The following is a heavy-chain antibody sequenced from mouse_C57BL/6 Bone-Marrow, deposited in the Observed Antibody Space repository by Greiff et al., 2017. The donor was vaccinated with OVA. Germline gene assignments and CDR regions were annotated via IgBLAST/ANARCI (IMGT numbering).Heavy chain of an antibody. CDR2: IDPEDGDT. V-gene: IGHV14-1*01. J-gene: IGHJ4*01. D-gene: IGHD1-1*01. Sequence: VQLQQSGAELVRPGASVKLSCTASGFNIKDYYMHWVKQRPEQGLEWIGRIDPEDGDTEYAPKFQGKATMTADTSSNTAYLQLSSLTSEDTAVYYCTPYYYGSSPLYYAMDYWGQGTSVTVSS. CDR3: TPYYYGSSPLYYAMDY. CDR1: GFNIKDYY.